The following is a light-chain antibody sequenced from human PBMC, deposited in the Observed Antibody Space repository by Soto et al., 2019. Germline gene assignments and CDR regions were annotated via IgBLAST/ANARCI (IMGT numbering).Light chain of an antibody. J-gene: IGLJ1*01. Sequence: ALTQPASVSGSPGQSITISCTGSSTDVGGYNYVSWYQQHPGKAPKVMIYEVSNRPSGVSNRFSGSKSGNTASLTISGLQAEDEADYYCSSYTSSSTYVFGTGTKVTVL. CDR1: STDVGGYNY. V-gene: IGLV2-14*01. CDR2: EVS. CDR3: SSYTSSSTYV.